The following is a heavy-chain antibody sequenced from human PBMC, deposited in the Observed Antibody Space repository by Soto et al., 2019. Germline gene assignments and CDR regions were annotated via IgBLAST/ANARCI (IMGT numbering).Heavy chain of an antibody. V-gene: IGHV4-61*01. CDR1: GASVSSATYY. Sequence: PLETLSLTCTVSGASVSSATYYWNWIRQPPGKPLEWIGYIYYSGSTNYNPSLKSRVTISLDTSHDQFSLKLSSVTAADPAVYYCARTRANNIKYYYDLDVWGPETTVTAFS. J-gene: IGHJ6*02. CDR2: IYYSGST. CDR3: ARTRANNIKYYYDLDV. D-gene: IGHD1-26*01.